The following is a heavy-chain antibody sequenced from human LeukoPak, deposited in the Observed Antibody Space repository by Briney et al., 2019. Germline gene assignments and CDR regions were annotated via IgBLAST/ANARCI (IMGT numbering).Heavy chain of an antibody. Sequence: SESLSLTCTVSGGSISSYYWSWIRPPPGKGLEWIGYVYYSGSTNYNPSLKSRVTISVDTSKNQFSLKLSSVTAADTAVYYCARPYSSSWYGAFDIWGQGTMVTVSS. J-gene: IGHJ3*02. CDR1: GGSISSYY. CDR2: VYYSGST. D-gene: IGHD6-13*01. CDR3: ARPYSSSWYGAFDI. V-gene: IGHV4-59*01.